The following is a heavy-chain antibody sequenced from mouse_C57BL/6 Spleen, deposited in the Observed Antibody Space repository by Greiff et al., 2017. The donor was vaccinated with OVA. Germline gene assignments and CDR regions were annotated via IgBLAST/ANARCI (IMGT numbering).Heavy chain of an antibody. CDR3: ARTYYSNWYIDV. D-gene: IGHD2-5*01. V-gene: IGHV1-18*01. J-gene: IGHJ1*03. Sequence: EVKLQASGPELVKPGASVKIPCKASGYTFTDYHMDWVKQRHGKSLECIGVINTNNGGTIYNQKFNGKATLTIDKSSSTAYMELRSLTSEDTAVYYCARTYYSNWYIDVWGTGTTVTVSS. CDR1: GYTFTDYH. CDR2: INTNNGGT.